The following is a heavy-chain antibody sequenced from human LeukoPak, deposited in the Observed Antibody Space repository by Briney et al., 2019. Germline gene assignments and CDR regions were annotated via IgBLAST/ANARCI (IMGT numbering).Heavy chain of an antibody. Sequence: GASVKVSCKASGYTFTGYYMHWVRQAPGQGLEWMGWINPNSGGTNYAQKFQGRVTMTRDTSISTAYMELSRLRSDDTAVYYCARGHGVAGNLRYYYYYYGMDVWGQGTTVTVSS. J-gene: IGHJ6*02. CDR1: GYTFTGYY. V-gene: IGHV1-2*02. D-gene: IGHD1-14*01. CDR2: INPNSGGT. CDR3: ARGHGVAGNLRYYYYYYGMDV.